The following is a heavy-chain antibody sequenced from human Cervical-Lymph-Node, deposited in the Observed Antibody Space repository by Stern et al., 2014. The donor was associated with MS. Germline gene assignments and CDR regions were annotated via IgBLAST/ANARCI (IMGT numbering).Heavy chain of an antibody. Sequence: VQLVESGGGVVQPGRPLRLSCAASGFTFRTHGMHWVRQAPGKGLEWVAVIWYDGGNKDYADAVQGRFTSSRDNSRSTLYLQMNSLRAEDTAVYFCARWGYSSSSGYYYGMDVWGQGTTVTVSS. CDR3: ARWGYSSSSGYYYGMDV. J-gene: IGHJ6*02. CDR2: IWYDGGNK. V-gene: IGHV3-33*08. D-gene: IGHD4-11*01. CDR1: GFTFRTHG.